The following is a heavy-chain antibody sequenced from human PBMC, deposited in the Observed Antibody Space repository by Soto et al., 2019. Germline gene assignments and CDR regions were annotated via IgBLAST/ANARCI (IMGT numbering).Heavy chain of an antibody. J-gene: IGHJ5*02. CDR1: GGTFSSYA. Sequence: SVKVSCKASGGTFSSYAVSWVRQAPGQGLEWMGGIIPIFGTANYAQKFQGRVTITADKSTSTAYMELSSLRSEDTAVYYCARDTVTTRWFDPWGQGTLVTVSS. V-gene: IGHV1-69*06. CDR3: ARDTVTTRWFDP. CDR2: IIPIFGTA. D-gene: IGHD4-4*01.